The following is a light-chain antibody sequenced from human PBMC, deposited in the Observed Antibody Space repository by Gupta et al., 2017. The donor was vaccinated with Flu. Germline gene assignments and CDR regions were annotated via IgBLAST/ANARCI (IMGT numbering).Light chain of an antibody. CDR3: LQDSTYPYT. J-gene: IGKJ2*01. V-gene: IGKV1-6*01. Sequence: QSPSSLSASVGDRVTITCRASQGIGTDFGWYQQKPGKAPKLLIYAASTLQSGVPSRFSSSGSGTDFTLTISSLQPEDFATYYCLQDSTYPYTFGQGTKLEIK. CDR2: AAS. CDR1: QGIGTD.